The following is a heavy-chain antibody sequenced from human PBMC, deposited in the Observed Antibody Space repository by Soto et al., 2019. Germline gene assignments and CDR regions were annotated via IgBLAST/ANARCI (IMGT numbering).Heavy chain of an antibody. J-gene: IGHJ4*02. CDR1: GYTFTSYY. CDR3: ARVSGNYYDSSGYFFFDY. V-gene: IGHV1-46*01. CDR2: INPSGGST. D-gene: IGHD3-22*01. Sequence: ASVKVSCKASGYTFTSYYMHWVRQAPGQGLEWMGIINPSGGSTSYAQKFQGRVTMTRDTSTSTVYMGLSSLRSEDTAVYYCARVSGNYYDSSGYFFFDYWGQGTLVTVSS.